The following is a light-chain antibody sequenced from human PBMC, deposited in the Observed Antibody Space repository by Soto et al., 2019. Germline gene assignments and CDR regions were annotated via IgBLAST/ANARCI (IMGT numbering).Light chain of an antibody. Sequence: QSVLTQPPSASGAPGQRVTISCSGSSYNIGSNTVNWYQQFPGTAPRVLMYSNNQRPSGVPDRFSGSKSGTSVFLAISGLQSDDEADYYCAAWDDSLDGPVFGGGTKLTVL. CDR1: SYNIGSNT. V-gene: IGLV1-44*01. CDR3: AAWDDSLDGPV. CDR2: SNN. J-gene: IGLJ3*02.